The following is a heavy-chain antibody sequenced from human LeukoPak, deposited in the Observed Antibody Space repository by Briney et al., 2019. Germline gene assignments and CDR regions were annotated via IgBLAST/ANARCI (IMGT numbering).Heavy chain of an antibody. Sequence: GGSLRLSCVVSGFDLSDYYMSWIRQAPGKGLEWISYISSSGGNIYFAGSVKGRFTMSRENARGSLYLQMNSLRADDTAIYYCARRRDYFDYWGQGTLVTVSS. CDR2: ISSSGGNI. J-gene: IGHJ4*02. CDR3: ARRRDYFDY. CDR1: GFDLSDYY. V-gene: IGHV3-11*01.